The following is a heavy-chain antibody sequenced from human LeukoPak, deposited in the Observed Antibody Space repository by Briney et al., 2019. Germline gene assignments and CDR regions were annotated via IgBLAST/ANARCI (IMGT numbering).Heavy chain of an antibody. CDR3: AKDAITMVRGVNNYYYYGMDV. CDR2: ISGSGGST. J-gene: IGHJ6*02. Sequence: PGGSLRLSCAASGFTFSSYAMSWVRQAPGKGLEWVSAISGSGGSTHYADSVKGRFTISRDNSKNTLYLQMNSLRAEDTAVYYCAKDAITMVRGVNNYYYYGMDVWGQGTTVTVSS. CDR1: GFTFSSYA. D-gene: IGHD3-10*01. V-gene: IGHV3-23*01.